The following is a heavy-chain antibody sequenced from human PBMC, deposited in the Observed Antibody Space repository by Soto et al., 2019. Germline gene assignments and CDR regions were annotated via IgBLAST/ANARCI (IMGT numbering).Heavy chain of an antibody. CDR1: GFTFDDYG. Sequence: PGGSLRLSCAASGFTFDDYGMSWVRQAPGKGLEWVSGINWNGGSTGYADSVKGRFTISRDNAKNSLYLQMNSLRAEDTALYYCARSRGHILTTYYYGMDVWGQGTTVTVSS. CDR2: INWNGGST. CDR3: ARSRGHILTTYYYGMDV. D-gene: IGHD3-9*01. J-gene: IGHJ6*02. V-gene: IGHV3-20*04.